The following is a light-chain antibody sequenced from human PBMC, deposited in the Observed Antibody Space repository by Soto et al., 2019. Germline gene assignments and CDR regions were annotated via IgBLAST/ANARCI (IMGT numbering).Light chain of an antibody. CDR2: EGS. CDR3: CSYAGSSAYV. J-gene: IGLJ1*01. V-gene: IGLV2-23*01. Sequence: QSVLTQPASVSGSPGQSITISCTGTSSDVGSYNLVSWYQQHPGKAPKLMIYEGSKRPSGVSNRFSGSKSGNTASLTISGLQAEDEAAYYCCSYAGSSAYVVGTGTKLTVL. CDR1: SSDVGSYNL.